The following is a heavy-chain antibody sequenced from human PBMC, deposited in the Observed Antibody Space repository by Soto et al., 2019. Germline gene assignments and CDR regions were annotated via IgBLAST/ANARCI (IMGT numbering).Heavy chain of an antibody. CDR2: INPNRGGT. CDR3: ARDPDCSSSSCYGGIGFDP. CDR1: GYTFTGYY. Sequence: ASVKVSCKASGYTFTGYYMHWVRQAPGQGLEWMGWINPNRGGTNYAQKFQGRVTMTRDTSISTAYMELSRLRSDDTAVYYCARDPDCSSSSCYGGIGFDPWGQGTLVTVSS. V-gene: IGHV1-2*02. J-gene: IGHJ5*02. D-gene: IGHD2-2*01.